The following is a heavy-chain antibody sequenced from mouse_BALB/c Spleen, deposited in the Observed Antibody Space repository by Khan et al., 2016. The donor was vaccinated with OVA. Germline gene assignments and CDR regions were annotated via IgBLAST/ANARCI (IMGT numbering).Heavy chain of an antibody. J-gene: IGHJ3*01. Sequence: EVELVESGGDLVKPGGSLKLSCAASGFSFSTYGMSWVRQTPDKRLEWVATISTGGHYTYYPDSVKGRFTISRDNAKNTLYLQRTSLRSEDTAMFYCARLAYYYDSEGFAYWGQGTLVTVSA. V-gene: IGHV5-6*01. D-gene: IGHD1-1*01. CDR2: ISTGGHYT. CDR1: GFSFSTYG. CDR3: ARLAYYYDSEGFAY.